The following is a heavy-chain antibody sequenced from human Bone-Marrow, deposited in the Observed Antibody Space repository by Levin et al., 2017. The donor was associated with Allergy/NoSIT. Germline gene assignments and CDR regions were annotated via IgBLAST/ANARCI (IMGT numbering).Heavy chain of an antibody. V-gene: IGHV3-20*04. Sequence: AGGSLRLSCAASGFTFDDYDMSWVRQAPGKGLEWVSGINWNGGYIAYADSVKGRFTISRDNAKNSLCLQMNSLRAEDTALYYCARDLRECSGGSCDSYYGMDVWGQGTTVTVSS. J-gene: IGHJ6*02. CDR1: GFTFDDYD. D-gene: IGHD2-15*01. CDR3: ARDLRECSGGSCDSYYGMDV. CDR2: INWNGGYI.